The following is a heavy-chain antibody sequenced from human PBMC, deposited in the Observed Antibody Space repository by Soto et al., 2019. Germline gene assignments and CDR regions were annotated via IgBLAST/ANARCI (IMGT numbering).Heavy chain of an antibody. D-gene: IGHD6-19*01. CDR3: ARELVTVAGTNGMDV. CDR2: ISYDGSNK. CDR1: GFTFSSYA. J-gene: IGHJ6*02. Sequence: QVQLVESVGGVVQPGRSLRLSCAASGFTFSSYAMHWVRQAPGKGLEWVAVISYDGSNKYYADSVKGRFTISRDNSKNTLYLQMNSLRAEDTAVYYCARELVTVAGTNGMDVWGQGTTVTVSS. V-gene: IGHV3-30-3*01.